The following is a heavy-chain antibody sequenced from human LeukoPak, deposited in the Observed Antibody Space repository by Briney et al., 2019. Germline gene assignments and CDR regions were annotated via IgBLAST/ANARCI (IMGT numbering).Heavy chain of an antibody. CDR2: ISGSGDRT. Sequence: PGGSLRLSCAASGFTSGHYAMTWVRQAPGKGLEWVASISGSGDRTYYADSVMGRFTVSRDNSKNTLSLQMDSLRAEDTAVYYCARGKRVGVGSPLDYWGQGTLVTVSS. CDR3: ARGKRVGVGSPLDY. D-gene: IGHD1-26*01. J-gene: IGHJ4*02. CDR1: GFTSGHYA. V-gene: IGHV3-23*01.